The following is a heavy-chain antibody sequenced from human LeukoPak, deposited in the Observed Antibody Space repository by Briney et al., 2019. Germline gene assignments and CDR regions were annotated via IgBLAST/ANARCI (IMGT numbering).Heavy chain of an antibody. Sequence: GGSLRLSCAAYGFTFSDSWMTWVRQAPGKGLEWVATLKIDGTEKQYVVSVRGRFTISRANAETSMFLRMESLSPEDTAVYYCARGGGYSERFDYWGQGTLVTVSS. D-gene: IGHD1-26*01. CDR1: GFTFSDSW. J-gene: IGHJ4*02. V-gene: IGHV3-7*01. CDR3: ARGGGYSERFDY. CDR2: LKIDGTEK.